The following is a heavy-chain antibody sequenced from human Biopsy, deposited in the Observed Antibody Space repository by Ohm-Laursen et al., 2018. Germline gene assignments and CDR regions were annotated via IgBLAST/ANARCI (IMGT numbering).Heavy chain of an antibody. V-gene: IGHV3-21*01. CDR3: ARGPSGVATIG. Sequence: LSLTCAASGFDFSDYSMSWVRQAPGKGLEWVSSVTTTSSYIYYADSVKGRFTISRDNAKNTLYLQMNSLRVEDTAVYYCARGPSGVATIGRGQGTLVTVSS. J-gene: IGHJ4*02. CDR2: VTTTSSYI. D-gene: IGHD5-24*01. CDR1: GFDFSDYS.